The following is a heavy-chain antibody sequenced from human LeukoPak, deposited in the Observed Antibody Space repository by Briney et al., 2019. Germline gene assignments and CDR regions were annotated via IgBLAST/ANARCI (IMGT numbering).Heavy chain of an antibody. CDR1: GFTFSSYA. CDR3: AKETGYGGDPFDY. J-gene: IGHJ4*02. Sequence: PGGSLRLSCAVSGFTFSSYAMNWVRQAPGKGPEWVSGISGSGGSTYYADSVKGRFTISRDNSKNTLYLQMNSLRAEDTAVYYCAKETGYGGDPFDYWGQGTLVTVSS. V-gene: IGHV3-23*01. D-gene: IGHD4-23*01. CDR2: ISGSGGST.